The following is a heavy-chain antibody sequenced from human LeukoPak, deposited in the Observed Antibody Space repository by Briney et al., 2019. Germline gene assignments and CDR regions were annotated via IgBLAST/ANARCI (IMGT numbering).Heavy chain of an antibody. V-gene: IGHV3-9*01. Sequence: GGSLRLSCAASGFTFDDYAMHWVRQAPGKGLEWVSGISWNSGSIGYADSVKGRFTISRDNAKNSLYLQMNSLRVEDTALYYCAKGSISSSWYYGWFDPWGQGTLVTVSS. CDR1: GFTFDDYA. D-gene: IGHD6-13*01. J-gene: IGHJ5*02. CDR2: ISWNSGSI. CDR3: AKGSISSSWYYGWFDP.